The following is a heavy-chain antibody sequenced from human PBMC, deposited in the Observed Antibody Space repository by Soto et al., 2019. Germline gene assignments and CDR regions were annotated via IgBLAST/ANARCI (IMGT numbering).Heavy chain of an antibody. Sequence: EVQLVESGGGLVQPGGSLRLSCAGSGFIFSNYWMSWVRQAPGKGLDWVANINEDGSSKIYADSVKGRFTVSRDNAKKSLYLELSSLRAEDTAVYYCARDPLRFSGSLWGQGTLVTVSS. CDR3: ARDPLRFSGSL. J-gene: IGHJ4*02. V-gene: IGHV3-7*01. D-gene: IGHD3-16*01. CDR1: GFIFSNYW. CDR2: INEDGSSK.